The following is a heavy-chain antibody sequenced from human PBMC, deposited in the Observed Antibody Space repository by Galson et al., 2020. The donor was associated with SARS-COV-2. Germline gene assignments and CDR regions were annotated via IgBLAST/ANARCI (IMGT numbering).Heavy chain of an antibody. J-gene: IGHJ1*01. V-gene: IGHV1-2*04. Sequence: ASVNVPYKASGYSFRSYYIQWVQQAPGQGLAWMGRNNPDSGGTNFPQRFQDSVTMTRDPSISTAYMELSRLTSDDTAVYYCVRGRADGDLVMFWGQGTLVTVSS. CDR2: NNPDSGGT. CDR3: VRGRADGDLVMF. D-gene: IGHD4-17*01. CDR1: GYSFRSYY.